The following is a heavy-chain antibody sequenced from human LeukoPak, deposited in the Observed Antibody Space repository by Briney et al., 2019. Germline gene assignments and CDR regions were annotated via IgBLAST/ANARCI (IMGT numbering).Heavy chain of an antibody. D-gene: IGHD2-2*01. CDR2: INPNSGGT. J-gene: IGHJ4*02. V-gene: IGHV1-2*02. Sequence: ASVKVSCKASGYTFTGYHMHWVRQAPGQGLEWMGWINPNSGGTNYAQKFQGRVTMTRDTSISTAYMELSRLRSDDTAVYYCASNIVVVPAAFDYWGQGTLVTVSS. CDR1: GYTFTGYH. CDR3: ASNIVVVPAAFDY.